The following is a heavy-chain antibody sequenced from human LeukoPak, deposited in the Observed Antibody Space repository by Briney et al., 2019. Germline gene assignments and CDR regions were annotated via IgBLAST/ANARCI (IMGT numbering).Heavy chain of an antibody. Sequence: GGSLRLSCAASGFTFSNYNMNWVRQDPGKGLEWVSSISGTSSYVYYADSVKGRFTISRDNAKNSLYLQMNSLRAEDTAVYYCARDSTTDAFDIWGQGTMVTVSS. CDR2: ISGTSSYV. CDR1: GFTFSNYN. CDR3: ARDSTTDAFDI. J-gene: IGHJ3*02. V-gene: IGHV3-21*01. D-gene: IGHD4-11*01.